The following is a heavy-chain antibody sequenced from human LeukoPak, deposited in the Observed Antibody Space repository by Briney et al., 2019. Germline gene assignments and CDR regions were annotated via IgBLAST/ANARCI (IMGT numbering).Heavy chain of an antibody. Sequence: ASVKVSCKASGYTFTSYGISWVRQAPGQGLEWMGWISAYNGNTNYAQKLQGRVTMTTDTSTSTAYMELRSLRSDDTAVYYCARVPSGYCSSTSCSSWFDPWGQRTLVTVSS. CDR1: GYTFTSYG. V-gene: IGHV1-18*01. CDR2: ISAYNGNT. J-gene: IGHJ5*02. CDR3: ARVPSGYCSSTSCSSWFDP. D-gene: IGHD2-2*01.